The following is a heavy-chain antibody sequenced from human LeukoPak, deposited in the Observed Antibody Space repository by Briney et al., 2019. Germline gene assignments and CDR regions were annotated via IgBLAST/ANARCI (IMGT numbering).Heavy chain of an antibody. Sequence: GASVKVSCKASGYTFTSYDINWVRQAPGQGLEWMGWMNPNSGNTVYAQKFQGRVTMTRNTSISTAYMELSSLRSEDTAVYYCARVRAGRRGVVATPYWFDPWGQGTLVTVSS. CDR2: MNPNSGNT. D-gene: IGHD4-23*01. J-gene: IGHJ5*02. V-gene: IGHV1-8*01. CDR3: ARVRAGRRGVVATPYWFDP. CDR1: GYTFTSYD.